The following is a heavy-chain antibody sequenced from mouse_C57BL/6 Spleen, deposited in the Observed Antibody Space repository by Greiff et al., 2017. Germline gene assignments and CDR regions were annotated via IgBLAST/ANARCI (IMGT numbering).Heavy chain of an antibody. V-gene: IGHV1-69*01. Sequence: QVQLQQPGAELVMPGASVKLSCKASGYTFTSYWMHWVKQRPGQGLAWIGEIDPSDSYTNYNQKFKGKSTLTVDKSSSTAYMQLSSLTSEDSAVYYCARSKYGYWYFDGWGTGTTVTVSS. CDR1: GYTFTSYW. J-gene: IGHJ1*03. CDR2: IDPSDSYT. CDR3: ARSKYGYWYFDG. D-gene: IGHD1-1*02.